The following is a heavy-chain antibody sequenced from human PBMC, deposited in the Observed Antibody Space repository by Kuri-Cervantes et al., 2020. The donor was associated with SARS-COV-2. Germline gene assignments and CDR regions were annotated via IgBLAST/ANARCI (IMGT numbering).Heavy chain of an antibody. D-gene: IGHD1-26*01. CDR3: ARSRGWETTSYIDY. V-gene: IGHV3-49*04. CDR1: GFTFDDYT. J-gene: IGHJ4*02. Sequence: GESLKISCAASGFTFDDYTMHWVRQAPGKGLEWVGFIRSKAYGGTTEYAASVKGRFTISRDDSKSIAYLQMNSLKTEDTAVYYCARSRGWETTSYIDYWGQGTLVTVSS. CDR2: IRSKAYGGTT.